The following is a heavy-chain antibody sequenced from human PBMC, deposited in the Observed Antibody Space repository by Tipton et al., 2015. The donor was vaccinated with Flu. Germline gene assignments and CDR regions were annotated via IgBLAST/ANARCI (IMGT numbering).Heavy chain of an antibody. J-gene: IGHJ4*02. CDR2: IYYSGST. V-gene: IGHV4-59*01. CDR1: GGSISSYY. D-gene: IGHD1-7*01. Sequence: TLSLTCTVSGGSISSYYWSWIRQPPGKGLEWIGYIYYSGSTNYNPSLKSRVTISVDTSKNQFSLKLSSVTAADTAVYYCARVAHNWNYSIDYWGQGTLDTVSS. CDR3: ARVAHNWNYSIDY.